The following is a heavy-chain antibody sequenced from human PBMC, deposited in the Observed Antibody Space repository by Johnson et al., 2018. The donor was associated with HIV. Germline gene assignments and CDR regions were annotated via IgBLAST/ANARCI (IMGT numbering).Heavy chain of an antibody. Sequence: VQLVESGGGVVQPGRSLRLSCAASGFTFSSYGMHWVRQAPGKGLQWVAVIWYYGNNKYYADSVTGRFTISRANSKNTLYLQMNSLRAEDTAVYYCAKDFSMWVVTRGDAFDIWGQGTMVTVSS. V-gene: IGHV3-33*06. CDR2: IWYYGNNK. D-gene: IGHD4-23*01. CDR3: AKDFSMWVVTRGDAFDI. J-gene: IGHJ3*02. CDR1: GFTFSSYG.